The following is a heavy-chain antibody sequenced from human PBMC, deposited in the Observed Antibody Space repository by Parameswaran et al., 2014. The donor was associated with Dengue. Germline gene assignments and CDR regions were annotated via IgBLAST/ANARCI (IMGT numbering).Heavy chain of an antibody. J-gene: IGHJ6*02. Sequence: SWVRQAPGQGLEWMGGILPSFGTSDHAQKFQGRVTITADESTSTAYMELSSLRSEDTAVYYCARGGCSSTSCPQNYHGMDVWGQGTTVTVSS. CDR3: ARGGCSSTSCPQNYHGMDV. V-gene: IGHV1-69*01. D-gene: IGHD2-2*01. CDR2: ILPSFGTS.